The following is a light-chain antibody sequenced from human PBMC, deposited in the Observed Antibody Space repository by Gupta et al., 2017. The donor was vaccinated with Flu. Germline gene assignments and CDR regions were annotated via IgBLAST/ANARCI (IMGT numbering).Light chain of an antibody. J-gene: IGLJ2*01. CDR3: NSRDSSGNHVV. CDR1: SLRSYY. V-gene: IGLV3-19*01. Sequence: SSALTQDSAVSVALGQTVRLTCQGDSLRSYYASWYQQKPGQAPVLVIYGKNNRPSGIPDRFSGSSSGNTASLTITGAQAEDEADYYCNSRDSSGNHVVFGGGTKLTVL. CDR2: GKN.